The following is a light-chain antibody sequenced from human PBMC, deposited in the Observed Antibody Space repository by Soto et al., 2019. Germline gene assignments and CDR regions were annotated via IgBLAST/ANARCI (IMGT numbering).Light chain of an antibody. Sequence: AILLTQSASSLSASVGDRVTITCRASQGIDSSFAWYQQKPGKAPKRLIYAASSLQSGVPSRFSGSGSGTDFTLTISSLQPEDFATYYCQQFHDYPIPFGQGTRLEIK. CDR1: QGIDSS. CDR2: AAS. CDR3: QQFHDYPIP. V-gene: IGKV1D-13*01. J-gene: IGKJ5*01.